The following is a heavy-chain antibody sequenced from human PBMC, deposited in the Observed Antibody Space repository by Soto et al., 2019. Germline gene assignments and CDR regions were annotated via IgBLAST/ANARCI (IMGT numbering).Heavy chain of an antibody. CDR3: AKEGSSGDFDY. V-gene: IGHV4-59*12. CDR1: GGSISSYY. J-gene: IGHJ4*02. D-gene: IGHD2-15*01. Sequence: KPSETLSLTCTVSGGSISSYYWSWIRQPPGKGLEWIGYIYYSGSTNYNPSLKSRVTMSVDTSKNTLYLQMNSLRAEDTAVYYCAKEGSSGDFDYWGQGTLVTVSS. CDR2: IYYSGST.